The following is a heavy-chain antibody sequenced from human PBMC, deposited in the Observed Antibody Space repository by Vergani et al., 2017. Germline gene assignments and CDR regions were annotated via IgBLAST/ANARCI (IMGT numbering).Heavy chain of an antibody. CDR3: AGHTTYTDY. J-gene: IGHJ4*02. CDR2: IYPADSDT. CDR1: EYSFGNYW. Sequence: EVELVQSGPEMRKPGESLKISCKGSEYSFGNYWIGWVRQMPGKGLEWMGIIYPADSDTRYSPSFQGQVTISADKSISTAFLQWDSLKASDTARYYCAGHTTYTDYWGQGTLVTVSS. V-gene: IGHV5-51*01. D-gene: IGHD1-1*01.